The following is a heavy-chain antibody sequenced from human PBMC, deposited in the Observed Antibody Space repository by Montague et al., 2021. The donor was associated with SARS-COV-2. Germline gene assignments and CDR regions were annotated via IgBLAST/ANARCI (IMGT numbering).Heavy chain of an antibody. CDR2: INHGGST. CDR1: GGSFSGNY. Sequence: SETLSLTCAVYGGSFSGNYWNWIRQPPGKGLEWIGEINHGGSTNXNPSLKSRLTILADTSKNQFSLKLTSVAAADTAVYYCARLRDGVVPSPILGVGPYYSYYYMDVWGKGTTVTVSS. CDR3: ARLRDGVVPSPILGVGPYYSYYYMDV. V-gene: IGHV4-34*01. J-gene: IGHJ6*03. D-gene: IGHD3-10*01.